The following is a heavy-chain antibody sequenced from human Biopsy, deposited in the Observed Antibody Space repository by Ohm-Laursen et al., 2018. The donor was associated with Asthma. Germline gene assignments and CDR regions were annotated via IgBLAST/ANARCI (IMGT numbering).Heavy chain of an antibody. CDR1: GFTFSSYG. D-gene: IGHD3-10*01. V-gene: IGHV3-33*05. J-gene: IGHJ4*02. Sequence: RSLRLSCAASGFTFSSYGMDWVRQAPGKGLEWVALMSYDGSIKDYADSVKGRFTISRDNSMNTLYLHMNSLRVEDTAVYYCARGLDYSGRSGFDYWGQGTLATVSS. CDR3: ARGLDYSGRSGFDY. CDR2: MSYDGSIK.